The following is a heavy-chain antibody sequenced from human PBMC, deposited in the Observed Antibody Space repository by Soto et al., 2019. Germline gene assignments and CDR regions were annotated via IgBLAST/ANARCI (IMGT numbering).Heavy chain of an antibody. D-gene: IGHD3-22*01. CDR1: GFTFRCYA. CDR3: AKITTRRFDY. V-gene: IGHV3-23*01. CDR2: ISGSGLST. J-gene: IGHJ4*02. Sequence: GSLRLSCAASGFTFRCYAMSWARQAPGTGLEWVSGISGSGLSTHYADSVKGRFTIYRDNSKNTLYQQMNRPSAEDTAVYDCAKITTRRFDYWGQGTLVTVSS.